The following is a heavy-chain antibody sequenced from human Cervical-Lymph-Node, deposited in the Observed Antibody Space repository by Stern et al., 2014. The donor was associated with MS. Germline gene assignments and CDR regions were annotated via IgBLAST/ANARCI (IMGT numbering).Heavy chain of an antibody. V-gene: IGHV3-33*01. CDR2: VWHDGSND. CDR1: GFPLSGYA. Sequence: VQLVESGGGVVQPGRSLRLSCATSGFPLSGYAMHWVRQAPGKELEWLAIVWHDGSNDYYADSVKGRFTISRDNSKNTVYLQMNSLRAEDTAVYYCARDLSSSGYYSDSCFDYWGQGTLVTVSS. J-gene: IGHJ4*02. D-gene: IGHD6-25*01. CDR3: ARDLSSSGYYSDSCFDY.